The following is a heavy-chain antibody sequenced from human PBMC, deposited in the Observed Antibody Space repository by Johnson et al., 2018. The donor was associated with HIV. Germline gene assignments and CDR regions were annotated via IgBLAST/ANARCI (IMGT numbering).Heavy chain of an antibody. Sequence: QVYLVESGGGVVQPGGSLRLSCAASGFTFSSYGIHWVRQAPGKGLEWVAFIRYDGSNKYYADSVKGRFTISRDNSKNTLYLQMNSLIAEDTAVYYCAKDQGWFGEFMNAFDIWGQGTMVTVSS. CDR1: GFTFSSYG. V-gene: IGHV3-30*02. CDR2: IRYDGSNK. J-gene: IGHJ3*02. D-gene: IGHD3-10*01. CDR3: AKDQGWFGEFMNAFDI.